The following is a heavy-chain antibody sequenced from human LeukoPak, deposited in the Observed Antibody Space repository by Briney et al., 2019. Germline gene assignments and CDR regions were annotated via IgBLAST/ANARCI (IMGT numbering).Heavy chain of an antibody. CDR2: INPNSGGT. CDR1: GYTFTGYY. D-gene: IGHD2-15*01. CDR3: ARDLVRYCSGGSCYSFSPSDGMDV. Sequence: ASVKVSCKASGYTFTGYYMHWVRQAPGQGLEWMGWINPNSGGTNYAQKFQGRVTMTRDTSISTAYMGLSRLRSDDTAVYYCARDLVRYCSGGSCYSFSPSDGMDVWGQGTTVTVS. J-gene: IGHJ6*02. V-gene: IGHV1-2*02.